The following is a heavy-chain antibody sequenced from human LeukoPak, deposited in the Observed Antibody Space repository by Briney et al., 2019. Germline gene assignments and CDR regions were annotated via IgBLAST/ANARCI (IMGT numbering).Heavy chain of an antibody. J-gene: IGHJ4*02. Sequence: RTSPISWEGAPTNTAAWDWTRHSPSRDRNWLGRTYYRYKWYNDYEVSVKSRITINPGTSKNPFSLQLNSVTPEDTAVSYCARDLGVGPDSWGQGTLVTVS. CDR2: TYYRYKWYN. V-gene: IGHV6-1*01. D-gene: IGHD3-16*01. CDR3: ARDLGVGPDS. CDR1: WEGAPTNTAA.